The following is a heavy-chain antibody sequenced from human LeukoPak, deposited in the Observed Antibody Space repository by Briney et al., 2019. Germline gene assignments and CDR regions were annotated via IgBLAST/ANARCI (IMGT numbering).Heavy chain of an antibody. CDR1: GGSFSGYY. CDR2: IWYDGSEK. J-gene: IGHJ6*02. V-gene: IGHV3-33*08. D-gene: IGHD1-26*01. CDR3: AREPIVGATTRYGMDV. Sequence: LSLTCAVYGGSFSGYYWSWVRQAPGKGLEWVAVIWYDGSEKYYADSVKGRFTISRDNSKNTLYLQLSSLKAEDTAVYYCAREPIVGATTRYGMDVWGQGTTVTVSS.